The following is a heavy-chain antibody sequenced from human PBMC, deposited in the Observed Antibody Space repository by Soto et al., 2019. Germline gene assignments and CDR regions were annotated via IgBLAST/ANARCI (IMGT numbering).Heavy chain of an antibody. V-gene: IGHV3-74*01. CDR3: AKDGRLGQFDY. J-gene: IGHJ4*02. Sequence: EVQLLESGGGLVQPGGSLRLSCAASGFTLRGYWMHWVRQAPGKGLVWVSRINSDGSSTSYADSVKGRFTISRDNAKNTLYQQMNSLSAEATAVYYCAKDGRLGQFDYWGQGTLVTASS. CDR2: INSDGSST. CDR1: GFTLRGYW. D-gene: IGHD1-1*01.